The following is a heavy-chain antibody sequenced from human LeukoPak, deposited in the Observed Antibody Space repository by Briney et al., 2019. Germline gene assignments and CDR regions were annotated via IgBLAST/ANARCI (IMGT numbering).Heavy chain of an antibody. CDR1: GGSISSTSYY. Sequence: KPSETLSLTCTVSGGSISSTSYYWGWIRQPPGKGLEWIGSIYHSGSTYYNPSLKSRVTISVDTSKNQFSLRLNSVTAADTAVYYCAREDYDSSGFYRPYWGQGTLVTVAS. V-gene: IGHV4-39*07. D-gene: IGHD3-22*01. CDR3: AREDYDSSGFYRPY. CDR2: IYHSGST. J-gene: IGHJ4*02.